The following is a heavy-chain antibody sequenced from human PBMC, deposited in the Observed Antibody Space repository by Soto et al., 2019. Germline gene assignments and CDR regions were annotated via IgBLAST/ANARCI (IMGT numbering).Heavy chain of an antibody. J-gene: IGHJ3*01. CDR1: VFTFEAYS. CDR2: ISGDSGGS. CDR3: TKRRSARPGFDAFDL. V-gene: IGHV3-9*01. Sequence: PGGSLRLSCAASVFTFEAYSLHWVRQLPGKGLEWVAGISGDSGGSGYADSVRGRFTVSRDNAKNSLFLQMSSLSPEDTALYYCTKRRSARPGFDAFDLWGQGTMVTVSS.